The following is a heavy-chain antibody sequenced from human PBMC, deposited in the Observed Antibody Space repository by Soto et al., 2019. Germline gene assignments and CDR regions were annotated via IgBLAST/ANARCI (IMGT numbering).Heavy chain of an antibody. D-gene: IGHD3-16*01. J-gene: IGHJ6*01. CDR2: IYYSGST. Sequence: PGKGLEWIGYIYYSGSTNYNPSPKSRVTISVDKAKNQLSLKLSSVTAADTAVYYCARGGGLDYSYYYGRDGWGPGTTVTVCS. CDR3: ARGGGLDYSYYYGRDG. V-gene: IGHV4-59*01.